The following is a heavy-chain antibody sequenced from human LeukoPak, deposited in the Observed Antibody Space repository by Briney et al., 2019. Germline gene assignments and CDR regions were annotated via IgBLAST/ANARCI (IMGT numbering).Heavy chain of an antibody. D-gene: IGHD2-15*01. CDR1: GGFFSGYY. J-gene: IGHJ4*02. V-gene: IGHV4-59*10. CDR3: ARTFSGAGCYLSCPFEY. CDR2: IYTSGST. Sequence: SETLSLTCAVYGGFFSGYYWSWIRQPAGKGLECIGRIYTSGSTNYNPSLKSRVTMSVDTSKNQFSLKLSSVTAADTAVYYCARTFSGAGCYLSCPFEYWGQGALVTVSS.